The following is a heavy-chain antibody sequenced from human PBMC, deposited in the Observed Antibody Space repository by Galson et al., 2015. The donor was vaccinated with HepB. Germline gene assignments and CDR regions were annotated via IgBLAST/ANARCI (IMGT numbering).Heavy chain of an antibody. J-gene: IGHJ4*02. Sequence: SLRLSCAASGFTFSDYYMSWIRQAPGKGLEWVSYISSSSYTNYADSVKGRFTISRDNAKNSLYLQMNSLRAEDTAVYYCARSFSYCSGGSCAGGWGQGTLVTVSS. V-gene: IGHV3-11*06. CDR3: ARSFSYCSGGSCAGG. D-gene: IGHD2-15*01. CDR1: GFTFSDYY. CDR2: ISSSSYT.